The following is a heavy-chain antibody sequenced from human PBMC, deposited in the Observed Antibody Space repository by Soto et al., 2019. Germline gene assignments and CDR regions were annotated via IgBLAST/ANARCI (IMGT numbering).Heavy chain of an antibody. CDR2: ISSNGGST. Sequence: GGSLRLSCSASGFTFSSYAMHWVRQAPGKGLEYVSAISSNGGSTYYADSVKGRFTISRDNSKNTLYLQMSSLRAEDTAVYYCVKDRYSSSTYSGSYYYYYGMDVWGQGTTVTVSS. J-gene: IGHJ6*02. CDR1: GFTFSSYA. CDR3: VKDRYSSSTYSGSYYYYYGMDV. D-gene: IGHD1-26*01. V-gene: IGHV3-64D*08.